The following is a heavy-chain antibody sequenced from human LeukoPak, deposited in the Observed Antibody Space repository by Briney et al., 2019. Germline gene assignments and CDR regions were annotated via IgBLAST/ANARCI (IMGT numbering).Heavy chain of an antibody. D-gene: IGHD6-6*01. CDR3: ARGVAARPYNWFDP. J-gene: IGHJ5*02. V-gene: IGHV4-61*08. Sequence: PSETLSLTCTVSGGSISSGGYSWSWIRQHPGKGLEWIGYIYASGSTNYNPSLKSRVTISVDTSKNQFSLKLSSVTAADTAVYYCARGVAARPYNWFDPWGQGTLVTVSS. CDR2: IYASGST. CDR1: GGSISSGGYS.